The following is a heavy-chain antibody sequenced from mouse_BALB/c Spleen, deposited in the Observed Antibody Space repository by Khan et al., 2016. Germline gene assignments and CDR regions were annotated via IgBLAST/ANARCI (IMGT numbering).Heavy chain of an antibody. CDR3: AGYDYEVVWFAF. V-gene: IGHV1S135*01. D-gene: IGHD2-4*01. Sequence: VQLQQPGPELVKPGASVKVSCKASGYSSTDYNMYWVKQSRGKSLEWIGYIDPYNGGINYNQKFKCKATLTVDKSSSTVFLHLNSLTSEDSTVYYCAGYDYEVVWFAFLGRRTLVTVSA. J-gene: IGHJ3*01. CDR2: IDPYNGGI. CDR1: GYSSTDYN.